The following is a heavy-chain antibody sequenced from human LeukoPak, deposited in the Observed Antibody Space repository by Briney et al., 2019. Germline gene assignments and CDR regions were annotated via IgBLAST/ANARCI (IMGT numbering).Heavy chain of an antibody. V-gene: IGHV3-48*03. CDR1: GFTFSSYE. Sequence: GGSLRLSCAASGFTFSSYEMNWVRQAPGKGLEWVSYISSSGNTIYYADSVKGRFTISRDNAKNSLYLQVNSLRAEDTAVYYCARDETAVVVPAAMGYYGMDVWGKGTTVTVSS. CDR3: ARDETAVVVPAAMGYYGMDV. D-gene: IGHD2-2*01. CDR2: ISSSGNTI. J-gene: IGHJ6*04.